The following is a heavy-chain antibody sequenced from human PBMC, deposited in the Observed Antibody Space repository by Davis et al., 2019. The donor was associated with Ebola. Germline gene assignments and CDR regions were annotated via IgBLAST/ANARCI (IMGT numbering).Heavy chain of an antibody. CDR3: ARVRHYGMDV. V-gene: IGHV3-7*01. J-gene: IGHJ6*02. CDR1: GFTFRSYW. Sequence: PGGSLRLSCAASGFTFRSYWMSWVRQAPGKGLEWVANIKQDGSEKYYVDSVKGRFTISRDSAKNSLYLQMNSLRAEDTAVYYCARVRHYGMDVWGQGTTVTVSS. CDR2: IKQDGSEK.